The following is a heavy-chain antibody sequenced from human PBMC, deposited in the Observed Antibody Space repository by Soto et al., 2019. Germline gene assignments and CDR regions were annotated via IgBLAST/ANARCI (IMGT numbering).Heavy chain of an antibody. CDR2: TYYRSKWYN. J-gene: IGHJ5*02. V-gene: IGHV6-1*01. CDR1: GDSVSSNSAA. D-gene: IGHD1-1*01. Sequence: SQTLSLTCAISGDSVSSNSAAWNWIRQSPSRGLEWLGRTYYRSKWYNDYAVSVKSRITINPDTSKNQFSLQLNSVTPEDTAVHYCARSRAGVRWLQLKGSWFDPWGQGTLVTVSS. CDR3: ARSRAGVRWLQLKGSWFDP.